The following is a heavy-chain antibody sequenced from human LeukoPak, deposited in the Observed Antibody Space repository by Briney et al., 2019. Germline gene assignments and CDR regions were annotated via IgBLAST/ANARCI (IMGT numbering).Heavy chain of an antibody. CDR3: AGSGSYSSWFDP. Sequence: ASVKVSCKASGYTFTGYYMHWVRQAAGQGLEWMGWINPNSGGTNYAQKFQGRVTMTRDTSISTAYMELSRLRSDDTAVYYCAGSGSYSSWFDPWGQGTLVTVSS. D-gene: IGHD1-26*01. V-gene: IGHV1-2*02. CDR2: INPNSGGT. J-gene: IGHJ5*02. CDR1: GYTFTGYY.